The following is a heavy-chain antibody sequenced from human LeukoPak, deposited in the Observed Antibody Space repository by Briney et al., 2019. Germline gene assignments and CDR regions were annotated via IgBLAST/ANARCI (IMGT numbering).Heavy chain of an antibody. Sequence: PSETLSLTCTVSGYSISSGYYWSWIRQPPGKGLEWIGYIYYSGSTNYNPSLKSRVTISVDTSKNQFSLKLSSVTAADTAVYYCASVNGSSGYGAFDIWGQGTMVTVSS. CDR3: ASVNGSSGYGAFDI. CDR2: IYYSGST. CDR1: GYSISSGYY. D-gene: IGHD3-22*01. J-gene: IGHJ3*02. V-gene: IGHV4-61*01.